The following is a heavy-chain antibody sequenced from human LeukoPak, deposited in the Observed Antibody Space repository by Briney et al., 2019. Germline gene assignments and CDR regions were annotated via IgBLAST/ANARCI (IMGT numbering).Heavy chain of an antibody. CDR2: INQDGSEK. CDR3: ARDGVRDGLYFDR. J-gene: IGHJ4*02. V-gene: IGHV3-7*01. CDR1: GFTFSSYA. D-gene: IGHD5-24*01. Sequence: GGSLRLSCGASGFTFSSYAMTWVRQAPGKGLEWVASINQDGSEKYYLDSVKGRFTISRDNAKNSLYLQMNSLRDEDTAVYSCARDGVRDGLYFDRWGQGTLVTVSS.